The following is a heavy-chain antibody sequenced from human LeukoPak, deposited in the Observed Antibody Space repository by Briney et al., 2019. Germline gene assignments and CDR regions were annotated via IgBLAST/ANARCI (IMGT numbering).Heavy chain of an antibody. CDR3: ARDQVQLERRGLRRYGWFDP. CDR1: GYTFTSYG. J-gene: IGHJ5*02. CDR2: ISAYNGNT. Sequence: ASVKVSCKASGYTFTSYGISWVRQAPGQGLEWMGWISAYNGNTNYAQKLQGRVTMTTDTSTSTAYMELRSLRSDDTAVYYCARDQVQLERRGLRRYGWFDPWGQGTLVTVSS. V-gene: IGHV1-18*01. D-gene: IGHD1-1*01.